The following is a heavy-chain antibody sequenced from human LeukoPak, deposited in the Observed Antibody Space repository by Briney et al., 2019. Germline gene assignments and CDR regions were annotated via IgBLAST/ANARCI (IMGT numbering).Heavy chain of an antibody. CDR1: GFTFNNAW. D-gene: IGHD2-15*01. J-gene: IGHJ4*02. Sequence: PGGSLRLSCAASGFTFNNAWMNWVRQAPGKGLGWGGRIISKNDGGTTAYATNVTDRLPISRDDSKNTLYLEMNSLKSDDTAFYYCTTLWYSYHITDYWGQGTLVTVSS. V-gene: IGHV3-15*01. CDR2: IISKNDGGTT. CDR3: TTLWYSYHITDY.